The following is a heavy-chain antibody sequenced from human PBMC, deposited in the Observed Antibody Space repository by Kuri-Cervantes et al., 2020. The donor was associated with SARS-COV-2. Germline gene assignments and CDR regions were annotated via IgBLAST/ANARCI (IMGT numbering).Heavy chain of an antibody. Sequence: SQTLPLTCAISGDSVSSNSAAWNWIRQSPSRGLEWLGRTYYRSRWYDDYAVSVKSRITINPDTSKNQFSLLLNSVTPEDTAVYYCGRGDAFDTWGQGTMVTVSS. CDR3: GRGDAFDT. CDR1: GDSVSSNSAA. J-gene: IGHJ3*02. CDR2: TYYRSRWYD. V-gene: IGHV6-1*01.